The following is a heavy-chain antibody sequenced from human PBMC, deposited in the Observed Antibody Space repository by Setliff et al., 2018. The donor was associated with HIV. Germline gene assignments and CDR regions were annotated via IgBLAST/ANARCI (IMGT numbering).Heavy chain of an antibody. V-gene: IGHV4-61*09. CDR1: GDSITSGTYY. J-gene: IGHJ5*02. D-gene: IGHD6-19*01. CDR3: ARPRRVRSRAWYWFDI. CDR2: ISTSGST. Sequence: PSETLSLTCTVSGDSITSGTYYWSWIRQPAGMRLEWIGHISTSGSTDYNPSLKSRVTISVDTSKNQFSLKLTSVTAADTAVYYCARPRRVRSRAWYWFDIWGQGTLVTVSS.